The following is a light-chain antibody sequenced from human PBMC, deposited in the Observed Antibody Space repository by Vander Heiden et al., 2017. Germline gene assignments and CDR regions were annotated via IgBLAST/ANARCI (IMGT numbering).Light chain of an antibody. Sequence: EVVLTQSPCTLSSSPGEGATISCSASQRNYLAWYQQKPGQAPRLLMYGASNRATGIPDRFSGSGSGTDFTLTISRLEPEDFAVYYCQQYCSSPYTFGQGTKLEIK. V-gene: IGKV3-20*01. J-gene: IGKJ2*01. CDR1: QRNY. CDR2: GAS. CDR3: QQYCSSPYT.